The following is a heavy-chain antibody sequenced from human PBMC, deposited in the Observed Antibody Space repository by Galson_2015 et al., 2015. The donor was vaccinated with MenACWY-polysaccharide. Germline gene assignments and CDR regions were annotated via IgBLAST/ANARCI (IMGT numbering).Heavy chain of an antibody. J-gene: IGHJ5*02. CDR2: INHSGST. V-gene: IGHV4-34*01. CDR3: ARHKAGYCSSTSCYGPNWFDP. D-gene: IGHD2-2*01. Sequence: ETLSLTCAVYGGSFSGYYWSWIRQPPGKGLEWIGEINHSGSTNYNPSLKSRVTISVDTSKNQFSLKLSSVTAADTAVYYCARHKAGYCSSTSCYGPNWFDPWGQGTLVTVSS. CDR1: GGSFSGYY.